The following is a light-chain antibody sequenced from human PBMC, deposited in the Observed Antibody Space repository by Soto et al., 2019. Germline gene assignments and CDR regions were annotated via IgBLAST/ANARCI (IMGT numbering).Light chain of an antibody. Sequence: DIQMTQSPSTLSASVGDRVTITCRASQSISTLLAWYQQKPGKAPKLLIYDASRLENGDPARFSGSGSGTEFTLAISSLQSDDFATYYCQQYKSPPYTFGQGTRLEIK. V-gene: IGKV1-5*01. CDR1: QSISTL. CDR2: DAS. J-gene: IGKJ2*01. CDR3: QQYKSPPYT.